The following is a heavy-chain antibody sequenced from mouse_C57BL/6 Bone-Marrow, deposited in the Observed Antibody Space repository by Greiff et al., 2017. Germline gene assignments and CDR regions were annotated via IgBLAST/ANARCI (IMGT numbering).Heavy chain of an antibody. CDR3: ARDMGDDVGYAMGY. CDR1: GFTFTDYY. Sequence: EVQLVESGGGLVQPGGSLSLSCAASGFTFTDYYMSWVRQPPGKALEWLGFIRHKANGYTTEYSASVKGRFTISRDNSQSILYLQMKALRAEDSASYYCARDMGDDVGYAMGYWGQGTSVTVSS. D-gene: IGHD2-12*01. CDR2: IRHKANGYTT. J-gene: IGHJ4*01. V-gene: IGHV7-3*01.